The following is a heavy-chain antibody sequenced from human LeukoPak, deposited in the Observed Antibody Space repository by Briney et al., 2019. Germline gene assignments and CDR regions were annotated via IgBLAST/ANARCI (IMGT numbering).Heavy chain of an antibody. D-gene: IGHD3-10*01. J-gene: IGHJ4*02. CDR1: GFTFNIYA. V-gene: IGHV3-23*01. CDR3: VKGYSGPPGSFDY. Sequence: GGSLRLSCAASGFTFNIYAMTWVRQAPGKGLEWVSIISGSGVSTYSADSVRGRFTISRDNSKNMPYLQMNSLRADDTAVYYCVKGYSGPPGSFDYWGQGTLVTVSS. CDR2: ISGSGVST.